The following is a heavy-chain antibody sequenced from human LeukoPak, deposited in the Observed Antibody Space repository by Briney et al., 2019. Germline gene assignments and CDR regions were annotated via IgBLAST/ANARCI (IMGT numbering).Heavy chain of an antibody. CDR2: TIPILGIA. CDR1: GGTFSSYA. Sequence: ASVKVSCKASGGTFSSYAISWVRQAPGQGLEWMGRTIPILGIANYAQKFQGRVTITADKSTSTAYMELSSLRSEDTAVYYCARAVGYCSGGSCVWGQGTLVTVSS. J-gene: IGHJ4*02. D-gene: IGHD2-15*01. V-gene: IGHV1-69*04. CDR3: ARAVGYCSGGSCV.